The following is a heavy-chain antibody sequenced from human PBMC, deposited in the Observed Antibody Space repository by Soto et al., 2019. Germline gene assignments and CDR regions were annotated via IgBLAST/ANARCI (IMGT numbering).Heavy chain of an antibody. CDR3: ATDLTRFGQLVNWFDT. D-gene: IGHD6-6*01. CDR2: FDPEDGET. V-gene: IGHV1-24*01. J-gene: IGHJ5*02. Sequence: ASLKVACKISGSTLTELSMRCVRQTPGKGLEWMGGFDPEDGETIYAQNFQGRVTMTEDTSTDTAYMELSSLRSEDTAVYYCATDLTRFGQLVNWFDTWGQGTLVTVSS. CDR1: GSTLTELS.